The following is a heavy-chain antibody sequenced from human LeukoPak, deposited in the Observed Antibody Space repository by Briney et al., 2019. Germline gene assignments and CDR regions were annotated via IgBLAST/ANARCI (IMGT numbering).Heavy chain of an antibody. CDR3: ARGAYYYED. CDR1: GFTFSSHS. D-gene: IGHD3-22*01. J-gene: IGHJ4*02. Sequence: GGSLRLSCAASGFTFSSHSMNWVRQAPGKGLEWVSYISSSSTTYYADSVKGRFTISRDNAKNSLYLQMNSLRAEDTAVYYCARGAYYYEDWGQGTLVTVSS. V-gene: IGHV3-48*01. CDR2: ISSSSTT.